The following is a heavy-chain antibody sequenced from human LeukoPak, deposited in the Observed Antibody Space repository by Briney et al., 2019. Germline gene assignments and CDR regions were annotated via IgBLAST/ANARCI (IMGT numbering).Heavy chain of an antibody. D-gene: IGHD2/OR15-2a*01. CDR2: INHSGST. Sequence: PSETLSLTCAVYGGSFSGYYWSWIRQPPGKGLEWIGEINHSGSTNYNPSLKSRVTISVDTSKNQFSLKLSAVTAADPAVYYCASGTFYYMDVWGKGTRVSV. V-gene: IGHV4-34*01. J-gene: IGHJ6*03. CDR3: ASGTFYYMDV. CDR1: GGSFSGYY.